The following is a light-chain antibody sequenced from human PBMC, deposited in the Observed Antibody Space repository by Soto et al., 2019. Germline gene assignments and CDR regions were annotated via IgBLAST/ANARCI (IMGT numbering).Light chain of an antibody. CDR1: SSDVGGYNY. CDR2: EVS. Sequence: QSVLTQPASVSGSPGQSITISCTGTSSDVGGYNYVSWYQQHPGKAPKLMIYEVSNRPSGFSNRFSGAKSGNTASLTISGLQAEDEADYYCSSYTSISTHVVFGGGTKLTVL. CDR3: SSYTSISTHVV. J-gene: IGLJ2*01. V-gene: IGLV2-14*01.